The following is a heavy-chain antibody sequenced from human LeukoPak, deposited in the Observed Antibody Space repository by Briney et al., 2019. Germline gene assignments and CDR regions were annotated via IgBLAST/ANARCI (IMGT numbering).Heavy chain of an antibody. CDR3: ARSSIVLMVYAMLDFDY. D-gene: IGHD2-8*01. V-gene: IGHV4-39*01. CDR1: GGSISSSSYY. J-gene: IGHJ4*02. CDR2: IYYSGST. Sequence: PSETLSLTCTVSGGSISSSSYYWGWIRQPPGKGLEWIGSIYYSGSTYYNPSLKSRVTISVDTSKNQFSLKLSSVTAADTAVYYCARSSIVLMVYAMLDFDYWGQGTLVTVSS.